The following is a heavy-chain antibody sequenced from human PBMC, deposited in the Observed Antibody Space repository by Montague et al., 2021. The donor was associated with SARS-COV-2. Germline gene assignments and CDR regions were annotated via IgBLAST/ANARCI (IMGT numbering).Heavy chain of an antibody. J-gene: IGHJ6*03. V-gene: IGHV4-34*01. CDR1: GTSFSGYY. D-gene: IGHD3-10*01. CDR3: ARLRDGVVPSPILGVGPYYSYYYMDV. Sequence: SETRSLICAVHGTSFSGYYWNWIRQPPGKGLEWIGEINHGGSTKYSPSLKSRLTISADTSKNQFSLKLTSVAAADTAVYYCARLRDGVVPSPILGVGPYYSYYYMDVWGRGTTVTVSS. CDR2: INHGGST.